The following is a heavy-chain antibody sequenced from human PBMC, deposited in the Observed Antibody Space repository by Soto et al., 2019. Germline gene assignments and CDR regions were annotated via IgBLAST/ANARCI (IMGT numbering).Heavy chain of an antibody. V-gene: IGHV4-31*11. CDR1: GGSFSSGGYY. CDR3: ARDKSGIAAAGYIDY. CDR2: IYYSGST. D-gene: IGHD6-13*01. Sequence: SETLSLTCAVYGGSFSSGGYYWSWIRQHPGKGLEWIGYIYYSGSTYYNPSLKSRVTISVDTSKNQFSLKLSSVTAADTAVYYCARDKSGIAAAGYIDYWGQGTLVTVSS. J-gene: IGHJ4*02.